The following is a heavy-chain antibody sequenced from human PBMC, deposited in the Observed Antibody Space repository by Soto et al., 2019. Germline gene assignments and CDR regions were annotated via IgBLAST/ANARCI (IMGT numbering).Heavy chain of an antibody. CDR1: GFSLTTVGMC. CDR3: ARMDREGHFDY. Sequence: SGPTLVNPTQTLTLTCTFSGFSLTTVGMCVGWIRQPPGKALEWLSIIDWDADKYYSTSLRTRLTISRDTSKNQVVLTMTNMDPADTATYYCARMDREGHFDYWGQGTLVTVSS. J-gene: IGHJ4*02. V-gene: IGHV2-70*13. CDR2: IDWDADK. D-gene: IGHD3-10*01.